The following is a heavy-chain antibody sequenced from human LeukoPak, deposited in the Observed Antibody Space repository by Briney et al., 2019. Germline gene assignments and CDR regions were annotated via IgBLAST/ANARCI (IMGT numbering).Heavy chain of an antibody. CDR3: ARDDIVVVPIYGMDV. CDR1: GFTFSSYW. Sequence: GGSLRLSCAASGFTFSSYWMSWVRQAPGKGLEWVANIKQDGSEKYYVDSVKGRFTISRDNAKNSLYLQMNSLRAEDTAVYYCARDDIVVVPIYGMDVWGQGATVTVSS. CDR2: IKQDGSEK. D-gene: IGHD2-2*01. V-gene: IGHV3-7*01. J-gene: IGHJ6*02.